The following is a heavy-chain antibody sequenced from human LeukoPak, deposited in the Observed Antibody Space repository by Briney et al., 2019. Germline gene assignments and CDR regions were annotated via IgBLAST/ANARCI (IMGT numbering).Heavy chain of an antibody. CDR1: GGSISSYY. V-gene: IGHV4-59*01. Sequence: SETLSLTCTVSGGSISSYYWSWIRQPPGKGLEWIGYIYYSGSTNYNPSLKSRVTISVDTSKNQFSLKLSSVTAADTAVYYCARGPLGYCSSTSCYGIGFWFDPWGQGTLVTVSS. CDR2: IYYSGST. CDR3: ARGPLGYCSSTSCYGIGFWFDP. J-gene: IGHJ5*02. D-gene: IGHD2-2*01.